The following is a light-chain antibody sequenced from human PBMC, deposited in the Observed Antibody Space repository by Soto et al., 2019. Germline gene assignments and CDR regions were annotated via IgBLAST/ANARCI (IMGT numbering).Light chain of an antibody. Sequence: TQSPGTLSLYQGERATLYCRASQSVSSSYLAWYQQKPGKAPELLIYAASTLQSGVPSRFSGSGSGTDFTLTISCLQSEDFAPYYCQQYYSFPPTFGQVTRLEV. CDR1: QSVSSSY. V-gene: IGKV1D-8*01. J-gene: IGKJ5*01. CDR2: AAS. CDR3: QQYYSFPPT.